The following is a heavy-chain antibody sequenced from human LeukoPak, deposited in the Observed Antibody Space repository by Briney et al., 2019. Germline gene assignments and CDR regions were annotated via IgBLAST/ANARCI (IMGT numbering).Heavy chain of an antibody. D-gene: IGHD3-22*01. J-gene: IGHJ6*03. V-gene: IGHV3-11*04. CDR3: ARSGYDSSGYLFYYYYYMDV. Sequence: PGGSLRLSCAASGFTFSDYYMSWIRQAPGKGLEWVSYISSSGSTIYYADSVKGRFTISRDNAKNSLYLQMNSLRAEDTAVYYCARSGYDSSGYLFYYYYYMDVWGKGTTVTVSS. CDR1: GFTFSDYY. CDR2: ISSSGSTI.